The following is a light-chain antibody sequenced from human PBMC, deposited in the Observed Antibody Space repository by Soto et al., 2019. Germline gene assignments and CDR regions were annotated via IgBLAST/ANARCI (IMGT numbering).Light chain of an antibody. J-gene: IGKJ1*01. CDR3: QQYYSTWGK. V-gene: IGKV4-1*01. CDR2: AAS. Sequence: DIVLLQYQHSLAVPLGETATINCKYSQRVLDSSNTKNYLAWYQQQPRKPPKLLNYAASTRDSGHRDRLSGSASDTDVTLSISRLQAEFWAVYYCQQYYSTWGKFGQVT. CDR1: QRVLDSSNTKNY.